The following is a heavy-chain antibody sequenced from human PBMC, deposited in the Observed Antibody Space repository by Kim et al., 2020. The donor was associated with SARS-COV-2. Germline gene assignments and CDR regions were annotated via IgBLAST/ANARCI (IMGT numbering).Heavy chain of an antibody. D-gene: IGHD2-2*01. CDR3: ARSVVVPAATNFDY. V-gene: IGHV1-69*01. J-gene: IGHJ4*02. Sequence: AQKFQGRVTITADESTSTAYMELSSLRSEDTAVYYCARSVVVPAATNFDYWGQGTLVTVSS.